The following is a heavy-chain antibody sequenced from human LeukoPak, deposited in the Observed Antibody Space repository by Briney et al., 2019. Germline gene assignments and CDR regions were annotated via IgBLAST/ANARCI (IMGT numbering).Heavy chain of an antibody. J-gene: IGHJ4*02. V-gene: IGHV3-23*01. CDR3: AKGYYDILTGYWGHFDY. CDR1: GFTFSSYA. Sequence: PGGSLRLSCAASGFTFSSYAMSWVRQAPGKGLEWVSAISGSGGSTCYADSVKGRFTISRDNSKNTLYLQMNSLRAEDTAVYYCAKGYYDILTGYWGHFDYWGQGTLATVSS. CDR2: ISGSGGST. D-gene: IGHD3-9*01.